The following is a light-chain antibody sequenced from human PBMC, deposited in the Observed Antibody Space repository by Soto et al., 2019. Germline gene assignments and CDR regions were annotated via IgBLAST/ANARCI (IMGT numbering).Light chain of an antibody. CDR2: AAS. CDR3: QQSYSTPIT. CDR1: QSISSY. Sequence: DIQMTQSPSSLSASVGDRVTITCRASQSISSYLNWYQQKPGKAPKLLIYAASSLQSGVPSRFSGSGSGTDSTLTISSLQPEDFATYYCQQSYSTPITFGQGTKV. J-gene: IGKJ1*01. V-gene: IGKV1-39*01.